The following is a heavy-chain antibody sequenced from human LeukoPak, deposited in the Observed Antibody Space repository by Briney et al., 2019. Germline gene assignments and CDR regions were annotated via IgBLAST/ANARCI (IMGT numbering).Heavy chain of an antibody. D-gene: IGHD3-10*02. Sequence: SETLSLTCTVSGGSISSYYWSWIRQPPGKGLEWIGYIYYSGSTNYNPSLKSRVTISVDTSKNQFSLKLSSVTAADTAVYYCARSVGVRGWFDPWGQGTPVTVSS. CDR2: IYYSGST. J-gene: IGHJ5*02. CDR3: ARSVGVRGWFDP. CDR1: GGSISSYY. V-gene: IGHV4-59*01.